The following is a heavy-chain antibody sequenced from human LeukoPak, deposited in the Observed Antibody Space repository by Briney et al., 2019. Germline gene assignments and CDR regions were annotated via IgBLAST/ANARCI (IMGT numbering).Heavy chain of an antibody. J-gene: IGHJ4*02. CDR1: GFSFTTHD. CDR3: AKGQRWLQLVDY. D-gene: IGHD5-24*01. V-gene: IGHV3-23*01. Sequence: GGSLRLSCTASGFSFTTHDMSWVRQAPGKGLEWVSVILIRGDTTYYADSVRGRFTITRDNSKNTLYLEMNSLRAEDTAVYYCAKGQRWLQLVDYWGQGTLVTVSS. CDR2: ILIRGDTT.